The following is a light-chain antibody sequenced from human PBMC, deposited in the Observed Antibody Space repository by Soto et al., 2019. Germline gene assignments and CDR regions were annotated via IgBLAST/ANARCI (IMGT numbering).Light chain of an antibody. Sequence: DIQMTQSPSTLSGSVGDRVTITCRASQTISSWLARYQQKPGKAPKLLIYKASTLKSGVPSRFSGSGSGTEFTLTISDLQPGDFATYFCQQYNTYVFGQGTKVDIK. CDR1: QTISSW. CDR2: KAS. CDR3: QQYNTYV. J-gene: IGKJ1*01. V-gene: IGKV1-5*03.